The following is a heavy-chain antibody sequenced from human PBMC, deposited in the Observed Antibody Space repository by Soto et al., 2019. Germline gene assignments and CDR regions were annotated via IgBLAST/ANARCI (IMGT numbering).Heavy chain of an antibody. CDR1: GFTFSSYG. V-gene: IGHV3-33*01. J-gene: IGHJ3*02. CDR2: IWYDGSNK. Sequence: QVQLVESGGGVVQPGRSLRLSCAASGFTFSSYGMHWVRQAPGKGLEWVAVIWYDGSNKYSADSVKGRFTISRDNSKNTLYLQMNSLRAEDTAVYYCARDGPSYCGGDCYSKGDAFDIWGQGTMVTVSS. D-gene: IGHD2-21*01. CDR3: ARDGPSYCGGDCYSKGDAFDI.